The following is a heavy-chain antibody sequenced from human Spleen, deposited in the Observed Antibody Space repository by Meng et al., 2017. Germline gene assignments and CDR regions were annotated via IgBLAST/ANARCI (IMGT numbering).Heavy chain of an antibody. CDR3: AKEIRPNDY. CDR2: ISGSGGDT. J-gene: IGHJ4*02. Sequence: GESLKISCAASGFTFHSYAMSWVRQAPGKGLEWVSGISGSGGDTYYADSVKGRFTISRDNSKNTVYLQMNNLRAQDTAIYYCAKEIRPNDYWGQGTLVTVSS. V-gene: IGHV3-23*01. D-gene: IGHD3-16*01. CDR1: GFTFHSYA.